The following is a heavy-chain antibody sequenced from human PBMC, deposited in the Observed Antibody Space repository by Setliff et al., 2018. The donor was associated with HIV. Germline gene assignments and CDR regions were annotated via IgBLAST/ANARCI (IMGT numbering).Heavy chain of an antibody. D-gene: IGHD1-26*01. Sequence: VALVKVSCKASGYTFTGYAMHWVRQAPGQRLECMGWINAGNGDTKYSQNFQGRVTITRDTSASTAYMDLSSLRSEDTAVYYCARDGGGSTKGAFDIWGQGTMVTVSS. V-gene: IGHV1-3*01. J-gene: IGHJ3*02. CDR1: GYTFTGYA. CDR3: ARDGGGSTKGAFDI. CDR2: INAGNGDT.